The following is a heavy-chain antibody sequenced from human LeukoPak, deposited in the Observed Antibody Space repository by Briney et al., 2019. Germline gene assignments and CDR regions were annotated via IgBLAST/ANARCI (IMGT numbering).Heavy chain of an antibody. Sequence: GASVKVSCKASGGTFSSYAIIWVRQAPGQGLEWMGGIIPIFGTANYAQKFQGRVTITADESTSTAYMELSSLRSEDTAVYYCASGYDFWSGYYSGGYWFDPWGQGTLVTVSS. CDR2: IIPIFGTA. D-gene: IGHD3-3*01. J-gene: IGHJ5*02. CDR3: ASGYDFWSGYYSGGYWFDP. V-gene: IGHV1-69*13. CDR1: GGTFSSYA.